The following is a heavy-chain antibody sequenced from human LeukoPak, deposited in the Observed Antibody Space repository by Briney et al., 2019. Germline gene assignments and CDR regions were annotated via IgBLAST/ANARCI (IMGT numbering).Heavy chain of an antibody. D-gene: IGHD3-22*01. CDR2: ISYDGSNK. CDR3: ARDSGCYDSSGYDY. V-gene: IGHV3-30*04. J-gene: IGHJ4*02. CDR1: GFTFSSYA. Sequence: GRSLRLSCAASGFTFSSYAMHWVRQAPGKGLEWVAVISYDGSNKYYADSVKGRFTISRDNSKNTLYLQMNSLRAEDTAVYYCARDSGCYDSSGYDYWGQGTLVTVSS.